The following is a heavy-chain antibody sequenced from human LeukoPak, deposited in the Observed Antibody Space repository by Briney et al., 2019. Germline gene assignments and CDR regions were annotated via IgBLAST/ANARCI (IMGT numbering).Heavy chain of an antibody. Sequence: GGSLRPSCAASGFIVSGYHMDWVRQAPGKGLEWVGRTRNRARSYRTQYAASVKDRFSISGDESKNSVFLQMNSLKPEDTAVYYCARDGAEGDDSAFDVWGQGTMVTVSS. J-gene: IGHJ3*01. D-gene: IGHD2-21*01. CDR2: TRNRARSYRT. V-gene: IGHV3-72*01. CDR3: ARDGAEGDDSAFDV. CDR1: GFIVSGYH.